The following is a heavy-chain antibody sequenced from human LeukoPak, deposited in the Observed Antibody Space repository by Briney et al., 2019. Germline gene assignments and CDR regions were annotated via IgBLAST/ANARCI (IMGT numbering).Heavy chain of an antibody. CDR1: GFTFSSYS. V-gene: IGHV3-7*01. CDR2: IKQDGSEK. J-gene: IGHJ4*02. Sequence: GGSLRLSCAASGFTFSSYSMSWVRQAPGKGLEWVANIKQDGSEKYYEDSVKGRFTISRDNAKNSLYLQMNSLRAEDTAVYYCARRMGRNGEQYFDYWGQGTLVTVSS. CDR3: ARRMGRNGEQYFDY. D-gene: IGHD3-10*01.